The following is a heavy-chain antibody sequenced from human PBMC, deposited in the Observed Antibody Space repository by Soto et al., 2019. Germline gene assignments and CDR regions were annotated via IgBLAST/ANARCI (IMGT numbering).Heavy chain of an antibody. J-gene: IGHJ4*02. D-gene: IGHD2-15*01. CDR2: ISYDGNRK. CDR1: GFTFSSYG. Sequence: QVPLVESGGGVVQPGRSLRLSCAASGFTFSSYGMHWARQAPGEGLEWVAVISYDGNRKYYADSVKGRFTISRDFSKNPVDLHMHSLRVEDTAVYFCARKGYGGRWSLDYWGQGILVTVSS. CDR3: ARKGYGGRWSLDY. V-gene: IGHV3-30*03.